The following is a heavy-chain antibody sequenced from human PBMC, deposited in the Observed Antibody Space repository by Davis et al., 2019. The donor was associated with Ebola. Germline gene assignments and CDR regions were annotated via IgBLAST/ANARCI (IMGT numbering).Heavy chain of an antibody. CDR1: GGSVSSGRYH. J-gene: IGHJ4*02. D-gene: IGHD3-9*01. CDR3: ARNVRMYYDILTGSQGPFDY. V-gene: IGHV4-39*01. Sequence: SETLSLTCTVSGGSVSSGRYHWGWIRQPPGKGLEWIGSIYYSGSTYSTPSLKSRVTISVDTSKNQFSLTLSSVTAADTAVYYCARNVRMYYDILTGSQGPFDYWGQGTLVTVSS. CDR2: IYYSGST.